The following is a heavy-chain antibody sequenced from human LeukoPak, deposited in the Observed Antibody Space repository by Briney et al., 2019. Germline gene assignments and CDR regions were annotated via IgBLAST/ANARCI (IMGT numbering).Heavy chain of an antibody. D-gene: IGHD4-17*01. CDR3: AKGQTTVMAFDV. CDR1: GFNFSGYA. J-gene: IGHJ3*01. Sequence: SGVSLRLSCTASGFNFSGYAMSWVRQAPGKGLEWVSAISGSGGSTYYADSVKGRFTISRDNSKDTLYMQLNSPRAEDTAVYFCAKGQTTVMAFDVWGQGTMVSV. V-gene: IGHV3-23*01. CDR2: ISGSGGST.